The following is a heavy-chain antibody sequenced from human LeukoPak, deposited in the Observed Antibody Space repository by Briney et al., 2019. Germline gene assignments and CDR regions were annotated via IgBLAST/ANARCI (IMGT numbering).Heavy chain of an antibody. CDR1: GYTFTSYG. D-gene: IGHD5-18*01. CDR2: ISAYNGNT. Sequence: ASVKVSCKASGYTFTSYGISWVRQAPGQGLEWMGWISAYNGNTNYAQKLQGRVTMTTDTSTSTAYMELRSLRSDDTAVYYCARERGYTAMAEEDWFDPWGQGTLVTVSS. CDR3: ARERGYTAMAEEDWFDP. V-gene: IGHV1-18*04. J-gene: IGHJ5*02.